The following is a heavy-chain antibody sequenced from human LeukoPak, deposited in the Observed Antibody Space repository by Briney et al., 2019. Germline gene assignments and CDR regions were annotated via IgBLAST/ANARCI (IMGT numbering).Heavy chain of an antibody. D-gene: IGHD3-3*01. CDR2: INPSGGST. CDR1: GYTFTSYY. CDR3: ARSGTIFGPQGYYGMDV. Sequence: VASVKVSCKASGYTFTSYYMHWVRQAPGQGLEWMGIINPSGGSTSYAQKFQGRVTMTRDTSTSTVYMELSSLRSEDTAVYYCARSGTIFGPQGYYGMDVWGQGTTVTVSS. V-gene: IGHV1-46*01. J-gene: IGHJ6*02.